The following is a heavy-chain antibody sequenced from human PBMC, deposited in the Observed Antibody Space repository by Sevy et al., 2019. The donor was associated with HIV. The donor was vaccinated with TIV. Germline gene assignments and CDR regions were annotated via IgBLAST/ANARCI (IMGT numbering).Heavy chain of an antibody. Sequence: GGSLRLSCAASGFTFSSYAMHWVRQAPGKGLEWVAVISYDGSNRYYADSVKGRFTISRDNSKNTLYLQMNSRRAEDTAVYYCARVGSEYSSSSYYYYYGMDVWGQGTTVTVSS. CDR1: GFTFSSYA. D-gene: IGHD6-6*01. CDR3: ARVGSEYSSSSYYYYYGMDV. J-gene: IGHJ6*02. CDR2: ISYDGSNR. V-gene: IGHV3-30*04.